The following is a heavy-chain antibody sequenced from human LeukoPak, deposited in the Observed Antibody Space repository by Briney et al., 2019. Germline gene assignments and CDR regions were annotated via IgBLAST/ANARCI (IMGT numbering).Heavy chain of an antibody. CDR1: GGSISSSSYY. D-gene: IGHD6-13*01. CDR3: ARVGGGQQLVASPLYYFDY. V-gene: IGHV4-39*07. Sequence: SETLSLTCTVSGGSISSSSYYWGWIRQPPGKGLEWIGSIYYSGSTKYNPSLKSRVTISVDTSKNQFSLKLSSVTAADTAVYYCARVGGGQQLVASPLYYFDYWGQGTLVTVSS. J-gene: IGHJ4*02. CDR2: IYYSGST.